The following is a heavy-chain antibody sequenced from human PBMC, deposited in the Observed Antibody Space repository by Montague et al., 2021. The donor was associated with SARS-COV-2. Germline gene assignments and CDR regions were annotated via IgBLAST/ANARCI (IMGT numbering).Heavy chain of an antibody. D-gene: IGHD6-19*01. CDR1: GFTFSSYE. Sequence: SLRLSCAASGFTFSSYEMNWVRQAPGKGPEWVSYISSSGSTIYYADSVKGRFTISRDNAKNSLYLQMNSLRAEDTAVYYCARDGALYSSGWWGGDFDYWGQGTLVTVSS. V-gene: IGHV3-48*03. CDR2: ISSSGSTI. CDR3: ARDGALYSSGWWGGDFDY. J-gene: IGHJ4*02.